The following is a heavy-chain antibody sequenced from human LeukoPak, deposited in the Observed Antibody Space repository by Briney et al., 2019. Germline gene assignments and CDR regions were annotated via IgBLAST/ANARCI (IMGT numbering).Heavy chain of an antibody. V-gene: IGHV4-30-4*01. CDR2: IYYSGST. CDR3: ARELSHYYDSSGYLRD. J-gene: IGHJ4*02. CDR1: GGSISSGDYY. Sequence: PSQTLSLTCTVSGGSISSGDYYWSWIRQPPGKGLEWIGYIYYSGSTYYNPSLKSRVTISVDTSKNQFPLKLSSVTAADTAVYYCARELSHYYDSSGYLRDWGQGTLVTVSS. D-gene: IGHD3-22*01.